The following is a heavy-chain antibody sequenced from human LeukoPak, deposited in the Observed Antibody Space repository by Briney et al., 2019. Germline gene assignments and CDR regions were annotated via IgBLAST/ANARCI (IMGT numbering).Heavy chain of an antibody. CDR1: GFTFSRYS. D-gene: IGHD3-10*01. J-gene: IGHJ4*02. CDR3: ARDGDFDY. Sequence: GGSLRLSCAASGFTFSRYSMKWVRQARGKGVEWVSYISSSSSTIYSADSVKGRFTISRDNAKNSLYLQMKSLRDEDTAVYYCARDGDFDYWGQGTLVTVSS. CDR2: ISSSSSTI. V-gene: IGHV3-48*02.